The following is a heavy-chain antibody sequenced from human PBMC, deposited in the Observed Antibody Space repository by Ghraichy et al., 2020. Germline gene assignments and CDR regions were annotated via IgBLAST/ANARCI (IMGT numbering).Heavy chain of an antibody. V-gene: IGHV4-59*01. Sequence: SETLSLTCTVSGGSISSYYWTWIRQPPGQGLEWIGYIYYIGNTNYNPSLKSRVTMSIDTSKNQFSLRLSSVTAADTAVYYCARGGTDMTRMDVWGQGTTVTVSS. CDR2: IYYIGNT. D-gene: IGHD5-18*01. CDR3: ARGGTDMTRMDV. CDR1: GGSISSYY. J-gene: IGHJ6*02.